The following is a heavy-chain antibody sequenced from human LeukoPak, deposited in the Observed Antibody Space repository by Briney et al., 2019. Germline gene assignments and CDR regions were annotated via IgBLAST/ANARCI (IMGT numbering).Heavy chain of an antibody. CDR3: ARDHSNY. V-gene: IGHV4-4*07. Sequence: SETLSLTCTVSGGSIGTYYWSWIRQPAGKGLEWIGRIYTSGSNYNPSLKSRVTMSIDTSKNQFPLKLSSMTAADTAVYYCARDHSNYWGQGTLVTVSS. CDR2: IYTSGS. CDR1: GGSIGTYY. D-gene: IGHD4-11*01. J-gene: IGHJ4*02.